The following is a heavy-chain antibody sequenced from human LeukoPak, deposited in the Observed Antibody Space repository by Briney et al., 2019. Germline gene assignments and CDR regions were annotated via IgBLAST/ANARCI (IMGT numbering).Heavy chain of an antibody. CDR2: ISGSGGSP. J-gene: IGHJ3*01. D-gene: IGHD1-26*01. Sequence: GGSLRLSCSDSGXTFRSYAMSWVRQAPGKGLEWVSDISGSGGSPYYADSVKGRFTISRDNSKNTLYLQMNSLRAEDTAIYYCAKLLGNAFDFWGQGTMVTVSS. V-gene: IGHV3-23*01. CDR1: GXTFRSYA. CDR3: AKLLGNAFDF.